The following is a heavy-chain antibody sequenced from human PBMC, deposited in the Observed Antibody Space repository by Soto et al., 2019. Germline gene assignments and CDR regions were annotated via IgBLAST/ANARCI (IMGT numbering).Heavy chain of an antibody. CDR3: ARRGYCSGGNCYPIFDY. CDR2: ISPGDSDT. J-gene: IGHJ4*02. V-gene: IGHV5-51*01. Sequence: PGESLKISCQATGYTFTNYCIGWVRQMPGKGLEWMGIISPGDSDTRYSPSFQGQVTISADKSTSTAYLQWSSLRASDTAMYYCARRGYCSGGNCYPIFDYWGQGTLVTVSS. D-gene: IGHD2-15*01. CDR1: GYTFTNYC.